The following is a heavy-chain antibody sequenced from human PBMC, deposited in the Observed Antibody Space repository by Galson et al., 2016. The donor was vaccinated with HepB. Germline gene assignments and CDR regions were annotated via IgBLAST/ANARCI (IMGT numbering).Heavy chain of an antibody. V-gene: IGHV3-7*01. Sequence: SLRLSCAVSGFTFSDYWMTWVRQVPGKGLELVANIKQDGSEKEYMDSVKGRFTVSRDNAKNSLYLQMNSLRAEDTAVYYCARDGADGFDYWGQGTLVTVSS. CDR2: IKQDGSEK. CDR1: GFTFSDYW. J-gene: IGHJ4*02. CDR3: ARDGADGFDY.